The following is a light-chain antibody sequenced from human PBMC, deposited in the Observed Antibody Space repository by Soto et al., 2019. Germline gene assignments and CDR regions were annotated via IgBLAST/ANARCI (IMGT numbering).Light chain of an antibody. Sequence: QSALTLPASVSGSPGQSITISCTGTSSDVGGYNYGSWYQQHPGKAPKLMIYDVSNRPSGVSNRFSGSKSGNTASLTISGLQAEDDADYYCSSYTSSSTLVFGSGTKLTVL. CDR2: DVS. CDR1: SSDVGGYNY. CDR3: SSYTSSSTLV. V-gene: IGLV2-14*01. J-gene: IGLJ1*01.